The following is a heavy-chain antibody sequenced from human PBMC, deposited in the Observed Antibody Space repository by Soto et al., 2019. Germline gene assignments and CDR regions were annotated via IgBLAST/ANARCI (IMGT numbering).Heavy chain of an antibody. CDR1: GYTFTGHY. CDR3: GRGRSGQIVVFY. V-gene: IGHV1-2*02. CDR2: IGPEGGAT. Sequence: ASVKVSCKASGYTFTGHYIHWVRQAPEQGPEWMGEIGPEGGATRYAQKFQGRVTMTRDMSITTVYMELNNLSPDDTAVYYCGRGRSGQIVVFYWGQGTPVTVSS. J-gene: IGHJ4*02. D-gene: IGHD5-12*01.